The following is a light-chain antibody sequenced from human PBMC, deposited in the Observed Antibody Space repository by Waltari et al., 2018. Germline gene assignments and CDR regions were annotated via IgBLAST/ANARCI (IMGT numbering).Light chain of an antibody. CDR1: KLGNQV. CDR2: QDK. CDR3: QAWDSSTPV. Sequence: SYELTQSPSVSVSPGQTASITCSGAKLGNQVTSWYQQKPGQPPVLLICQDKRRPSGIPERFSGSTSGNTATLTISGTLPVDEADYYCQAWDSSTPVFGSGTKVTVL. J-gene: IGLJ1*01. V-gene: IGLV3-1*01.